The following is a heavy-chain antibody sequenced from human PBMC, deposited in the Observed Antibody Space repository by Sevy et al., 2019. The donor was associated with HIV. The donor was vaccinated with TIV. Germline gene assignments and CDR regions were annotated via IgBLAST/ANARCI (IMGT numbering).Heavy chain of an antibody. V-gene: IGHV3-74*01. D-gene: IGHD3-16*02. CDR1: GFTFSSYW. Sequence: GGSLRLSCAASGFTFSSYWMHWVRQAPGKGLVWVSRINSDGSSTSYADSVKGRFTISRDNAKNTLYLQMNSLGAEDTAVYYCASFTFGGVIAFDYWGQGTLVTVSS. J-gene: IGHJ4*02. CDR2: INSDGSST. CDR3: ASFTFGGVIAFDY.